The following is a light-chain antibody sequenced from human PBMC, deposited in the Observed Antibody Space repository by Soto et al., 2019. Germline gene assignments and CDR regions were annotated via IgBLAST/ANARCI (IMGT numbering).Light chain of an antibody. V-gene: IGLV1-44*01. CDR1: SSNIGRNT. CDR3: AAWDDSLNGHVV. J-gene: IGLJ2*01. Sequence: QSVLTQPPSASGTHGQRVTLSCAGSSSNIGRNTVNWYHQLPGAAPKLLIYNNYQRPSGVPDRFSGSKSGTSASLAISGLQSEDEADYYCAAWDDSLNGHVVFGGGTKLTVL. CDR2: NNY.